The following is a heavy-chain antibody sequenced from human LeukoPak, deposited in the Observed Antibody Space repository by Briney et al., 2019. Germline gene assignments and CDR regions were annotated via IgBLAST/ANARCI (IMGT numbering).Heavy chain of an antibody. CDR1: GYTFTGYY. Sequence: GASVKVSCKASGYTFTGYYMHWVRQAPEQGLEWMGWINPNSGGTNYAQKFQGRVTMTRDTSISTAYMELSRLRSDDTAVYYCARDRRYYDSSGYYPNYYFDYWGQGTLVTVSS. CDR2: INPNSGGT. V-gene: IGHV1-2*02. D-gene: IGHD3-22*01. CDR3: ARDRRYYDSSGYYPNYYFDY. J-gene: IGHJ4*02.